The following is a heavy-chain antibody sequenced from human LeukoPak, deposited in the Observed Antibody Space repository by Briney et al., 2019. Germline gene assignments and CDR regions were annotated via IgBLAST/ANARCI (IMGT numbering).Heavy chain of an antibody. CDR1: GFTFRTSW. CDR3: VRAMMGIDDY. D-gene: IGHD7-27*01. CDR2: INSDGSII. Sequence: PGRSLRLSCAASGFTFRTSWMHWVRQAPGKGLVWVSRINSDGSIITYADSVKGRFTISRDNAKNTLYLQMNSLRAEDLGVYYCVRAMMGIDDYWGQGTLVTVSS. J-gene: IGHJ4*02. V-gene: IGHV3-74*01.